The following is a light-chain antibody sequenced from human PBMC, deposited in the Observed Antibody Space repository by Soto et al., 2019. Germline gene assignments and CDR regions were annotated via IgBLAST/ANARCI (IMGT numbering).Light chain of an antibody. Sequence: IQLTQTPSSLSASVGDRVTITCRASQGISSFLAWYQQKPGKAPKLLIYAASSLQSGVPSRFSGRGIGTEFTLSLTRLQPEDFANYSWQQVESYPSTFGGGTKVEMK. CDR1: QGISSF. J-gene: IGKJ4*01. CDR2: AAS. CDR3: QQVESYPST. V-gene: IGKV1-9*01.